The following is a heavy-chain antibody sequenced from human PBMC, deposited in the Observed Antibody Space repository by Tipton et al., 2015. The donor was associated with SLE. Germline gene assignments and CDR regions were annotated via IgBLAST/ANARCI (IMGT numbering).Heavy chain of an antibody. Sequence: SLRLSCAASGFTFSSYWMSWVCQAPGTGLEWVANINQDSSEQNYVDSVKGRFTISRDNAKNSLYLQMNSLRAEDTAMYYCAKSRGLAVWGQGTTVTVSS. V-gene: IGHV3-7*01. D-gene: IGHD2-2*01. J-gene: IGHJ6*02. CDR3: AKSRGLAV. CDR2: INQDSSEQ. CDR1: GFTFSSYW.